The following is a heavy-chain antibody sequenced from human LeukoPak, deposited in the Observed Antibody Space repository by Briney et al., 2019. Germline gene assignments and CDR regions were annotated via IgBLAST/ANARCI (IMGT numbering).Heavy chain of an antibody. CDR1: GFTFSNAW. CDR2: IKSKTDGGTT. V-gene: IGHV3-15*01. CDR3: TTDSGWELLGIDY. J-gene: IGHJ4*02. D-gene: IGHD1-26*01. Sequence: GGSLRLSCAASGFTFSNAWMSWVRQAPGKGLEWVGRIKSKTDGGTTDYAAPVKGRFTISRDDSKNTLYLQMNSLKTEDTAVYYCTTDSGWELLGIDYWGQGTLVTVSS.